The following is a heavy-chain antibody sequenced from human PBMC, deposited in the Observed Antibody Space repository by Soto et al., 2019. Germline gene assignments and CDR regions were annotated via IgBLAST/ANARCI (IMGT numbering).Heavy chain of an antibody. D-gene: IGHD4-17*01. J-gene: IGHJ4*02. CDR2: IWYDGSNK. Sequence: GGSLRLSCAASGFTFSSYGMHWVRQAPGKGLEWVAVIWYDGSNKYYADSVKGRFTISRDNSKNTLYLQMNSLRAEDTAVYYCARARWDYGDYVFDYWGQGTLVTVSS. V-gene: IGHV3-33*01. CDR1: GFTFSSYG. CDR3: ARARWDYGDYVFDY.